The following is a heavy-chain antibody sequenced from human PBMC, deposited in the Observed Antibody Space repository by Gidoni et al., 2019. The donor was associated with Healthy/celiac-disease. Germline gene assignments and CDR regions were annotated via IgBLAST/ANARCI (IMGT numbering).Heavy chain of an antibody. CDR3: ARQSGLRRGFDY. CDR1: GGSISIISYY. D-gene: IGHD3-16*01. J-gene: IGHJ4*02. V-gene: IGHV4-39*01. Sequence: QLQLQESGPGLVKPSETLSRTGTVSGGSISIISYYWGWIRQPPGKGLEWIGSIYYSGSTYYNPALKSRVTISVDTSKNQFSLKLSSVTAADTAVYYCARQSGLRRGFDYWGQGTLVTVSS. CDR2: IYYSGST.